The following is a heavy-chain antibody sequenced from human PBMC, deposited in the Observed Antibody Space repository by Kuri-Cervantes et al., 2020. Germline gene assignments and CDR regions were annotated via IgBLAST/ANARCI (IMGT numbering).Heavy chain of an antibody. D-gene: IGHD6-13*01. J-gene: IGHJ4*02. Sequence: GESLKISCPASGFTFSSYAMQWVRQAPGQGLEWVALISYGGDFKYYADSVRGRFTISRDDSKSTLYLQMNSLRAEDTAVYYCARDGATYSSSWYFGVYWGQGTLVTVSS. V-gene: IGHV3-30-3*01. CDR2: ISYGGDFK. CDR3: ARDGATYSSSWYFGVY. CDR1: GFTFSSYA.